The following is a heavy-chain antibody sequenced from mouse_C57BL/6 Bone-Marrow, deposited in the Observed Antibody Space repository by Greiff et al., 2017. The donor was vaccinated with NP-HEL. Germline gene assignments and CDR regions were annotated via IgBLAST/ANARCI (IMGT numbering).Heavy chain of an antibody. J-gene: IGHJ3*01. Sequence: QVQLQQPGAELVKPGASVKLSCKASGYTFTSYWMHWVKQRPGQGLEWIGMIHPNSGSTNYNEKFKSKATLTVDKSSSTAYMQLSSLTSEDSAVYYCANPAHYSNLWFAYWGQGTLVTVSA. CDR1: GYTFTSYW. CDR2: IHPNSGST. V-gene: IGHV1-64*01. CDR3: ANPAHYSNLWFAY. D-gene: IGHD2-5*01.